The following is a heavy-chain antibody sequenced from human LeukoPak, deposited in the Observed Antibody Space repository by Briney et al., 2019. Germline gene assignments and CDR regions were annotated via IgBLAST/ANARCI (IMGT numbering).Heavy chain of an antibody. CDR2: IYYSGST. CDR1: GGSISSGGYY. CDR3: ARELGSIVVVVAAPGAFDI. V-gene: IGHV4-30-4*01. J-gene: IGHJ3*02. D-gene: IGHD2-15*01. Sequence: SQTLSLTCTVSGGSISSGGYYWSWIRQPPGKGLEWIGYIYYSGSTYYNPSLKSRVTISVDTSKNQFSLKLSSVTAADTAVYYCARELGSIVVVVAAPGAFDIWGQGTMVTVSS.